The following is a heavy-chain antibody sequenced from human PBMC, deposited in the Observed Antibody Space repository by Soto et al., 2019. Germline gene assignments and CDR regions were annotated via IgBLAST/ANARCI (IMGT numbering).Heavy chain of an antibody. J-gene: IGHJ6*02. CDR1: GYTFTTYD. Sequence: QVQLVQSGAEVKKPGASVKVSCKASGYTFTTYDISWVRQAPGQGLEWMGRISTYNGNTNYPQSLQGRLTMTTDTSTTTAYMELRSLRSDDTAVYYCARDPDHLLMVNAPNLYGMDVWGQGTTVTVSS. CDR3: ARDPDHLLMVNAPNLYGMDV. V-gene: IGHV1-18*01. CDR2: ISTYNGNT. D-gene: IGHD2-8*01.